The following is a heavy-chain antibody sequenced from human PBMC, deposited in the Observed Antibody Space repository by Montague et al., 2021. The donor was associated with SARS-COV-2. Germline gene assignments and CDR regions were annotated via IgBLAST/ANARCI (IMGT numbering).Heavy chain of an antibody. V-gene: IGHV3-11*03. CDR1: GFTFSDCY. CDR3: ASFTMVRGAPGYGMDA. D-gene: IGHD3-10*01. J-gene: IGHJ6*02. Sequence: SLRLSGAASGFTFSDCYMTWIRQAPGKGLEWLSYISTRSTYTNYADSVKGRFTISRDDAKNSLYLQMNSLRAEDTAVYYCASFTMVRGAPGYGMDAWGQGTTVTVSS. CDR2: ISTRSTYT.